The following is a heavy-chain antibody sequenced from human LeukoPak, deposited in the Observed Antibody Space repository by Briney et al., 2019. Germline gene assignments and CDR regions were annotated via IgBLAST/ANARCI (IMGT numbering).Heavy chain of an antibody. CDR3: ATDDAGFDT. V-gene: IGHV3-11*01. CDR1: GFTFNDYY. Sequence: GGSLRLSCAASGFTFNDYYMSWIRQAPGKGLEWLSYINIGGTNTHYADSVKGRFTISRDNAKNSLYLEMNNLRAEDTAVYYCATDDAGFDTWGQGVLVTVSS. CDR2: INIGGTNT. J-gene: IGHJ5*02.